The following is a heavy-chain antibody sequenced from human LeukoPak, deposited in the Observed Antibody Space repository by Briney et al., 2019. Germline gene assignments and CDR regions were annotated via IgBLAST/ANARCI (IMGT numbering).Heavy chain of an antibody. CDR3: AKSQQWLSYFDY. Sequence: PGGSLRLSCAASGFTFSSYAMSWVRQAPGKGLEWVSAISGSGGSTYYADSVKGRFTISRDNSKNTLYLQINSLRAEDTAVYYCAKSQQWLSYFDYWGQGTLVTVSS. CDR1: GFTFSSYA. J-gene: IGHJ4*02. CDR2: ISGSGGST. V-gene: IGHV3-23*01. D-gene: IGHD6-19*01.